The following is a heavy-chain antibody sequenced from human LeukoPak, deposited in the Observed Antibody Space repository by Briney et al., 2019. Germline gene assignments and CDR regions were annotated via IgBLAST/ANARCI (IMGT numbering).Heavy chain of an antibody. CDR2: ISSSSSYI. J-gene: IGHJ4*02. Sequence: GGSLRLSCAASGFTFSSYEMNWVRQAPGKGLEWVSSISSSSSYIYYADSVKGRFTISRDNAKNSLYLQMNSLRAEDTAVYYCARDSFSYYDSSGYDFGYWGQGTLVTVSS. D-gene: IGHD3-22*01. CDR3: ARDSFSYYDSSGYDFGY. CDR1: GFTFSSYE. V-gene: IGHV3-21*01.